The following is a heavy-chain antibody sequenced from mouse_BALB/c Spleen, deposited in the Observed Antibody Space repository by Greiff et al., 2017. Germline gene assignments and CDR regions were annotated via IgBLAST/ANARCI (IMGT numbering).Heavy chain of an antibody. J-gene: IGHJ4*01. V-gene: IGHV4-2*02. CDR3: ARGGFLAMDY. CDR2: INPGSSTI. Sequence: EVQLVESGGGLVQPGGSLNLSCAASGFDFSRYWMSWARQAPGKGQEWIGEINPGSSTINYTPSLKDKFIISRDNAKNTLYLQMSKVRSEDTARYYWARGGFLAMDYWGQGTAVTGSS. CDR1: GFDFSRYW.